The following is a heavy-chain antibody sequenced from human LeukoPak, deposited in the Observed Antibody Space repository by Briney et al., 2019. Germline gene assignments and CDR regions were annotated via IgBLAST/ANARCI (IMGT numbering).Heavy chain of an antibody. CDR2: VGTGGVNT. CDR3: AQERGGA. J-gene: IGHJ5*02. CDR1: GFTFSNYG. V-gene: IGHV3-23*01. Sequence: PGASLRLSCAASGFTFSNYGMSWVRQAPGKGLEWVSGVGTGGVNTYHAESVKGRFTISRDNSKNTLFLLMNSLRAEDTAVYYCAQERGGAWGQGTLVTVSS. D-gene: IGHD3-16*01.